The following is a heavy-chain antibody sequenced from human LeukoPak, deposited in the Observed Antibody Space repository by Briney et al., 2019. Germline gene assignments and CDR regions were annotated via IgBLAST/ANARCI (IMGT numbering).Heavy chain of an antibody. J-gene: IGHJ5*02. CDR1: GYSFASYS. CDR3: ARMRGGDYPSQGWFDP. CDR2: IYPDGSDP. Sequence: PGESLKISCKGSGYSFASYSIGWVRQMPGKGLEWMGIIYPDGSDPRYSPSFQGQVTISADKSISTAYLQWSSLKASDTAMYYCARMRGGDYPSQGWFDPWGQGTLVTVSS. D-gene: IGHD4-17*01. V-gene: IGHV5-51*01.